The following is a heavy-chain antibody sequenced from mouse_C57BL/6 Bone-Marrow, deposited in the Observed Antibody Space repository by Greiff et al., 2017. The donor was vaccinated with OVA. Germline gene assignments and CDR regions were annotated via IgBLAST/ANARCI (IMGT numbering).Heavy chain of an antibody. V-gene: IGHV1-64*01. CDR3: ERGSGSY. J-gene: IGHJ2*01. D-gene: IGHD3-2*02. CDR2: IHPNSGST. CDR1: GFTFTSYW. Sequence: QVQLQQPGADLVKPGASVKLSCKASGFTFTSYWMYWVKQRPGQGLEWIGMIHPNSGSTNYNEKFQGKATLTVEKSSSTAYMQLSSLTSEDSAVYYCERGSGSYWGQGTTLTVSS.